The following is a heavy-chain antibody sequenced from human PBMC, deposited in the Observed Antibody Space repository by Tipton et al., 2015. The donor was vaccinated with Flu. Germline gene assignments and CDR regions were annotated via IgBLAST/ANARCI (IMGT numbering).Heavy chain of an antibody. J-gene: IGHJ4*02. D-gene: IGHD7-27*01. CDR3: VREPGDY. V-gene: IGHV4-59*01. Sequence: TLSLTCTVSGGSISTYFWSWIRQPPGKGLEWIGYIYYSGGTNYNPSLKSRVTMSVDTSKNQFSLNLSSVTAADTAVYYCVREPGDYWGQGTLVTVSS. CDR2: IYYSGGT. CDR1: GGSISTYF.